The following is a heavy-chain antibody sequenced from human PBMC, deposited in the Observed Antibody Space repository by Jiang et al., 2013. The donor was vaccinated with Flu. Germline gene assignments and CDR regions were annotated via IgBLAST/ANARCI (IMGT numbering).Heavy chain of an antibody. CDR1: GYSFTSYW. V-gene: IGHV5-51*01. CDR3: ARVFPPYSSSWTSPYYFDY. Sequence: GAEVKKPGESLKISCKGSGYSFTSYWIGWVRQMPGKGLEWMGIIYPGDSDTRYSPSFQGQVTISADKSISTAYLQWSSLKASDTAMYYCARVFPPYSSSWTSPYYFDYWGQGTLVTVSS. D-gene: IGHD6-13*01. CDR2: IYPGDSDT. J-gene: IGHJ4*02.